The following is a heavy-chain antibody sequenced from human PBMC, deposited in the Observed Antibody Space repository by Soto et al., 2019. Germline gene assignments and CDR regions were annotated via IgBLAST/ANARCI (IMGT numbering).Heavy chain of an antibody. D-gene: IGHD2-2*02. Sequence: QLQLQESGPGQLKPSETLSLTCSVSGGSINSRSYFWGWIRQAPGKGLEWIASINKNAKTYYSPSLKSRLTITVDTSKNQFSLKLNSVTAADTRVCYCAIDRYRGFDYWGLRPLVTVSS. CDR1: GGSINSRSYF. CDR2: INKNAKT. J-gene: IGHJ4*02. V-gene: IGHV4-39*02. CDR3: AIDRYRGFDY.